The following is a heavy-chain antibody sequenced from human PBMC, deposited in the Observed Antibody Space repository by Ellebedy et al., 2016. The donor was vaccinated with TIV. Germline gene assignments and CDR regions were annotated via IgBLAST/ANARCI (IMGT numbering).Heavy chain of an antibody. J-gene: IGHJ5*02. CDR1: GGSISRSSYY. CDR2: IYYTGST. V-gene: IGHV4-39*01. Sequence: SETLSLTCTVSGGSISRSSYYWGWIRQPPQKGLEWIGSIYYTGSTFYNPSLKSRVTISVDTSKSQFSLRLTSVTAADTAGYYCARWFGELLYVRWFDPWGQGTLVTVSS. D-gene: IGHD3-10*01. CDR3: ARWFGELLYVRWFDP.